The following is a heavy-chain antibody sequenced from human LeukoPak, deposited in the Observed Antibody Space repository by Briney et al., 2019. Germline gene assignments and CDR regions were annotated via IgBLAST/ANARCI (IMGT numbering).Heavy chain of an antibody. Sequence: GGSLRLSCAASGFTFSSYGMHWVRQAPGKGLEWVAVIWYDGSNKYYADSVKGRFTISRDNSKNTLYLQMNSLRAEDTAVYYCARDRDSSGWHQSEFDYWGQGTLVTVSS. V-gene: IGHV3-33*01. D-gene: IGHD6-19*01. CDR3: ARDRDSSGWHQSEFDY. CDR1: GFTFSSYG. J-gene: IGHJ4*02. CDR2: IWYDGSNK.